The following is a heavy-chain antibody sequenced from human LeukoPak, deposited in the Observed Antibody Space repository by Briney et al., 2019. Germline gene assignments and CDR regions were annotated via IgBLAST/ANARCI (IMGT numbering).Heavy chain of an antibody. Sequence: PSETLSLTCTVSGGSISSGGYYWSWIRQHPGKGLEWIGYIYYSGSTYYNPSLKSRVTISVDTSKNQFSLKLSSVTAADTAVYYCARAGTDYDILTGNGQDMYYFDYWGQGTLVTVSS. CDR1: GGSISSGGYY. CDR3: ARAGTDYDILTGNGQDMYYFDY. D-gene: IGHD3-9*01. J-gene: IGHJ4*02. V-gene: IGHV4-31*03. CDR2: IYYSGST.